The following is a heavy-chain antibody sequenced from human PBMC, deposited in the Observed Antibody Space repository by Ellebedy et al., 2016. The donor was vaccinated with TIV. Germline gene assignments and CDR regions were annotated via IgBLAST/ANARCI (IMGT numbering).Heavy chain of an antibody. D-gene: IGHD4-23*01. CDR2: KYHSGST. V-gene: IGHV4-38-2*02. J-gene: IGHJ4*02. Sequence: MPSETLSLTCSVSGSSISSGYSWGSIRLPPGRGLEWRGSKYHSGSTYYSPSLKSRVTVSVDTSKNQLSLRLSSVTAADTAVYYCARDDACRWDSWGPGTLVTVSS. CDR3: ARDDACRWDS. CDR1: GSSISSGYS.